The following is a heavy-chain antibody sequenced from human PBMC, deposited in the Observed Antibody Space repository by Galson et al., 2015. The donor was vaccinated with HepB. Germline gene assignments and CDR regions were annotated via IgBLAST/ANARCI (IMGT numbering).Heavy chain of an antibody. Sequence: SLRLSCAVSGFTFSSYWMSWVRQAPGKGLEWVANIKEDGSEKYYVDSVKGRFIISRDNAKNSLYLQMNSLRAEDTATYYCARATIVVVVGESFDYWGQGTLVTVSS. D-gene: IGHD2-15*01. CDR2: IKEDGSEK. J-gene: IGHJ4*02. CDR1: GFTFSSYW. CDR3: ARATIVVVVGESFDY. V-gene: IGHV3-7*03.